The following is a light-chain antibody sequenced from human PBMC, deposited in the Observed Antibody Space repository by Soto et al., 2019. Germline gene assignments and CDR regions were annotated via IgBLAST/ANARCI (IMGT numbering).Light chain of an antibody. CDR2: DAS. J-gene: IGKJ2*01. V-gene: IGKV3-20*01. Sequence: EIVLTQSPGTLSLSPGERATLSCRASQSVSSNYLTWYQQKPGQAPRLVIYDASSRATGIPDRFSGSGSGTDFTLTISRLEPVDFAVYYCQQYGSSPLYTFGQVTKLESK. CDR1: QSVSSNY. CDR3: QQYGSSPLYT.